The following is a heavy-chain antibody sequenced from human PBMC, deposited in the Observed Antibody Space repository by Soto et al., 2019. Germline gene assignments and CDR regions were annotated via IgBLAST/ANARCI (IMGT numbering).Heavy chain of an antibody. CDR3: ARDSDSRYDFHCLDP. J-gene: IGHJ5*02. Sequence: GASVKVSCKASGYTFTSYAMHWVRQAPGQRLEWMGWINAGNGNTKYSQKFQGRVTITRDTSASTAYMELSSLRSEDTAVYYCARDSDSRYDFHCLDPWGQGTLVTGSS. CDR2: INAGNGNT. V-gene: IGHV1-3*01. CDR1: GYTFTSYA. D-gene: IGHD3-16*01.